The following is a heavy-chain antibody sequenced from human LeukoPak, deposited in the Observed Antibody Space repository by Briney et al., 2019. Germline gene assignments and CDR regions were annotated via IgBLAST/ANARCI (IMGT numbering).Heavy chain of an antibody. V-gene: IGHV3-30*18. CDR3: AKDRVLRFLEWLSNYYYYYGIDV. CDR2: ISYDGSNK. J-gene: IGHJ6*02. D-gene: IGHD3-3*01. CDR1: GFTFSSYG. Sequence: GGSLRLSCAASGFTFSSYGMHWVRQAPGKGLEWVAVISYDGSNKYYADSVKGRFTISRDNSKNTLYLQMNSLRAEDTAVYYCAKDRVLRFLEWLSNYYYYYGIDVWGQGTTVTVSS.